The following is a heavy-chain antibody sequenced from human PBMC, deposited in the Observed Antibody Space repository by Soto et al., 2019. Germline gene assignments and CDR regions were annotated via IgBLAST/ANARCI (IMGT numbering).Heavy chain of an antibody. Sequence: QVQLVQSGAEVKKPGASVKVSCKASGYTFTSYDINWVRQATGQGLEWMGWMNPNSGNTGYAQKFQGRVTMTRNTSISTAYMELSSVRSEDTAVYYCALRITMVRGVINPDYWGQGTLVTVSS. CDR1: GYTFTSYD. V-gene: IGHV1-8*01. CDR2: MNPNSGNT. D-gene: IGHD3-10*01. CDR3: ALRITMVRGVINPDY. J-gene: IGHJ4*02.